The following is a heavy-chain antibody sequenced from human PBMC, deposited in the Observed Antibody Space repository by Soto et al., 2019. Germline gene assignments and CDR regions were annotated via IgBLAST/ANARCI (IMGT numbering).Heavy chain of an antibody. Sequence: PGGSLRLSCVASGFTFSSYGMHWVRQAPGKGLEWVAVISYDGSNKYYADSVKGRFTISRDNSKNTLYLQMNSLRAEDTAVYYCAKDSSSSFDYWGQGTLVTVSS. CDR3: AKDSSSSFDY. J-gene: IGHJ4*02. CDR1: GFTFSSYG. D-gene: IGHD6-6*01. V-gene: IGHV3-30*18. CDR2: ISYDGSNK.